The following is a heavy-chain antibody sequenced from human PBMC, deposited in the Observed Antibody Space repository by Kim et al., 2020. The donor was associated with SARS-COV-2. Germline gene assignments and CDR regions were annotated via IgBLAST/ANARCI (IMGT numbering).Heavy chain of an antibody. CDR1: GYTFTNYY. CDR2: INPSGADT. Sequence: ASVKVSCKASGYTFTNYYMHWVRQAPGQGLEWMGIINPSGADTRYPQKFQDRVTMTRDTSTSTVYMELYSLRSEDTAVYYCARDSYGSGYYYGMDVWGQGTRVIVFS. D-gene: IGHD3-10*01. J-gene: IGHJ6*02. V-gene: IGHV1-46*01. CDR3: ARDSYGSGYYYGMDV.